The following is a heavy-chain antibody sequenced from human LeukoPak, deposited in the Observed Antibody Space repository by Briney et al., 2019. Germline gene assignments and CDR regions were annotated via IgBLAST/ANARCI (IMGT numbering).Heavy chain of an antibody. CDR2: ISSSGSTI. CDR3: ARDLCSTTSCLDY. D-gene: IGHD2-2*01. Sequence: PGGSLRLSCAASGFTFSSYAMSWVRQAPGKGLEWVSAISSSGSTIYYADSVKGRFTISRDDSKNTLYLQMNSLRGEDTAVYYCARDLCSTTSCLDYWGQGTLVTVSS. CDR1: GFTFSSYA. V-gene: IGHV3-23*01. J-gene: IGHJ4*02.